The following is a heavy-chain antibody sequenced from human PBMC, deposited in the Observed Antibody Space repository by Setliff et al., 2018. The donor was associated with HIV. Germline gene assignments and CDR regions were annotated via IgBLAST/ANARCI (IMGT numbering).Heavy chain of an antibody. Sequence: SETLSLTCTVSGGSINSTSYYWGWIRQPPGNGLEWIGSIYHTGSTYYKPSLKSRVTISVDTSKNQFSLRLSSVTAADTAVYFCARIGSGNYSPFDIWGQGTMVTVSS. V-gene: IGHV4-39*01. CDR2: IYHTGST. D-gene: IGHD3-10*01. CDR3: ARIGSGNYSPFDI. CDR1: GGSINSTSYY. J-gene: IGHJ3*02.